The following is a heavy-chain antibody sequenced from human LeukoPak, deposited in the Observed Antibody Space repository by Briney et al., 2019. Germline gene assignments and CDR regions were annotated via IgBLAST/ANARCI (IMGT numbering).Heavy chain of an antibody. D-gene: IGHD4-17*01. CDR2: IKGDGSST. CDR1: GFTFSTYW. CDR3: ARASTTVPNLLDH. V-gene: IGHV3-74*01. J-gene: IGHJ4*02. Sequence: PGGSLRLSCAASGFTFSTYWMHWVRQARGKGLVWVARIKGDGSSTIYADSVKGRFTISRDNSKNTLYLQTSSLRAEDTAVYYCARASTTVPNLLDHWGRGTLVTVSS.